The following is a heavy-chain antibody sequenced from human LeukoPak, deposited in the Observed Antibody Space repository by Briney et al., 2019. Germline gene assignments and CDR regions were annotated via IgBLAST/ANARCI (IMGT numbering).Heavy chain of an antibody. J-gene: IGHJ4*02. CDR1: GFTFSSNW. CDR2: IKQDGSEK. CDR3: ARDLSGVVGAD. Sequence: GGSLRLSCAASGFTFSSNWMNWVRQAPGKGPEWVANIKQDGSEKYYVDSVKGRFTISRDNAKNSLYLQMNSLRAEDTAVYYCARDLSGVVGADWGQGTLVTVSS. V-gene: IGHV3-7*01. D-gene: IGHD1-26*01.